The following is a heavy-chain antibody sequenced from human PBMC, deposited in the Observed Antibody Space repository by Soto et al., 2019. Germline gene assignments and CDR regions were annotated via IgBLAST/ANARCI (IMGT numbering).Heavy chain of an antibody. CDR3: ARGRSPTYYFDY. CDR1: GGSISSGGYS. Sequence: SETLSLTCAVSGGSISSGGYSWSWIRQPPGKGLEWIGYIYHSGSTYYNPSLKSRVTISVDRSKNQFSLKLSSVTAADTAVYYCARGRSPTYYFDYWGQGTLVTVSS. J-gene: IGHJ4*02. V-gene: IGHV4-30-2*01. CDR2: IYHSGST.